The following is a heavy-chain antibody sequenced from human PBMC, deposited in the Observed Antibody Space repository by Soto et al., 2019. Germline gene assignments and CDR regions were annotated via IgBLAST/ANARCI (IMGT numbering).Heavy chain of an antibody. CDR1: GFTFSDFA. J-gene: IGHJ4*02. Sequence: PGGSLRLSCTASGFTFSDFAMSWFRQAPGKGLEWVSAITSRSHTTYYTDSVTGRFTISRDNSKNMFYLEMNNLRAEDTAVYFCAKDSRGHTDFFDSWGQGTPVTVSS. CDR2: ITSRSHTT. CDR3: AKDSRGHTDFFDS. V-gene: IGHV3-23*01. D-gene: IGHD3-3*01.